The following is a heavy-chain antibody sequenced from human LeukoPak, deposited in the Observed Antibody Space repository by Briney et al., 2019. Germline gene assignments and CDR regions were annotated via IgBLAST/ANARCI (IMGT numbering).Heavy chain of an antibody. J-gene: IGHJ4*02. D-gene: IGHD6-6*01. Sequence: GGSLRLSCAASGFTFDDYAMHWVRQAPGKGLEWVSGISWNSGSIGYADSVKGRFTISRDNAKNSLYLQMNSLRAEDMALYYCARAGHDSSSGVEGYWGQGTLVTVSS. CDR1: GFTFDDYA. CDR2: ISWNSGSI. V-gene: IGHV3-9*03. CDR3: ARAGHDSSSGVEGY.